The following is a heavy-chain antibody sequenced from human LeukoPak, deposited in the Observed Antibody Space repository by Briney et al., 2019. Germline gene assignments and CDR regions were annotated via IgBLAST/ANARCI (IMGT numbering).Heavy chain of an antibody. D-gene: IGHD3-10*01. J-gene: IGHJ4*02. V-gene: IGHV3-21*01. CDR2: ISSSSSYI. CDR3: ARERTMVREGQGKYFDY. Sequence: GGSLRLSCAASGFTFSSYSMNWVRQAPGKGLEWVSSISSSSSYIYYADSVKGRFTISRDNAKNSLYLQMNSLRAEDTAVYYCARERTMVREGQGKYFDYWGQGTLVTVSS. CDR1: GFTFSSYS.